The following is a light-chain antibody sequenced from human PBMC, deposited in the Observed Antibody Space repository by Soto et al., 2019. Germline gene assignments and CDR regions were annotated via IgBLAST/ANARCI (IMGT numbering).Light chain of an antibody. CDR3: QQYDNLPLT. Sequence: DIQMTQSPSSLSASVGDRVTITCQASQDISRYLNWYQHKPGKAPKLLIYDASNLETRVPSRFSGSGSGTDFTFTISSLQPEDFATYYCQQYDNLPLTFGGGTKGDIK. CDR2: DAS. V-gene: IGKV1-33*01. J-gene: IGKJ4*01. CDR1: QDISRY.